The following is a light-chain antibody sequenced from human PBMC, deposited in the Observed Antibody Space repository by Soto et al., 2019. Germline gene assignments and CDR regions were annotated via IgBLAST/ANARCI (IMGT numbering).Light chain of an antibody. CDR3: QQYGSSPPFT. CDR2: GAS. CDR1: QTITSNF. J-gene: IGKJ3*01. Sequence: EIVLTQSPGTLSLSPGERATLSCRASQTITSNFLAWYQQKPGQAPRLLMYGASSRATGIPDRFSGGGSETEFTRTISRLEPEDFALYYCQQYGSSPPFTFGPGTKVDIK. V-gene: IGKV3-20*01.